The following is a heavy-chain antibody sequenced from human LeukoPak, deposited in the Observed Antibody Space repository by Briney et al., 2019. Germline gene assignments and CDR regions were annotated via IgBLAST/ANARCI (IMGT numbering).Heavy chain of an antibody. D-gene: IGHD4-17*01. J-gene: IGHJ6*02. CDR2: IGTAGDT. CDR3: ARDLTVTYYYYGMDV. Sequence: GGSLRLSCGASGFSFSDYGMHWVRQATGKGLEWVSAIGTAGDTYYPGSVKGRFTISRENAKNSLYLQMNSLRAGDTAVYYCARDLTVTYYYYGMDVWGQGTTVTVSS. V-gene: IGHV3-13*01. CDR1: GFSFSDYG.